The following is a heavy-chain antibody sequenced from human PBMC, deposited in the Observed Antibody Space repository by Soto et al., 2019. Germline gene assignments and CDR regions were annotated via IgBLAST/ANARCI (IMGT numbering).Heavy chain of an antibody. CDR3: VRRACTGGSCYTLFDY. V-gene: IGHV4-59*01. Sequence: SETLSLTCTVSGGSISNYYWTWIRQPPGKGLEWIGYIYYSGSSNYNPSLKSRVTISVDTSKNQFSLKLSSVTAADTAVYYCVRRACTGGSCYTLFDYRGQGTLVTVSS. CDR1: GGSISNYY. J-gene: IGHJ4*02. CDR2: IYYSGSS. D-gene: IGHD2-15*01.